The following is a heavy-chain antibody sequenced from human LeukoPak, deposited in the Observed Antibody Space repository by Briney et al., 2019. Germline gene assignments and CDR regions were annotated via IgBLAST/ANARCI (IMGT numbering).Heavy chain of an antibody. V-gene: IGHV1-8*03. CDR1: GYTFTNYD. Sequence: ASVKVSCEASGYTFTNYDINWVRRATGQGLEWMGWMNPNDGRTGYAQEFQGRVTLTRDTSITTAYMELGSLRSEDTAVYYCARDYYGSGSYRDYYYYYMDVWGKGTTVTVSS. J-gene: IGHJ6*03. D-gene: IGHD3-10*01. CDR2: MNPNDGRT. CDR3: ARDYYGSGSYRDYYYYYMDV.